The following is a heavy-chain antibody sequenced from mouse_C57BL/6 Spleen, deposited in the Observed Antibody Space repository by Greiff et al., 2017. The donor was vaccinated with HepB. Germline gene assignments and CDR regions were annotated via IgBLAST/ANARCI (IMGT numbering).Heavy chain of an antibody. CDR2: INPGSGGT. Sequence: QVQLQQSGAELVRPGTSVKVSCKASGYAFTNYLIEWVKQRPGQGLEWIGVINPGSGGTNYNEKFKGKATLTADKSSSTAYMQLSSLTSEDSAVYFCARSSYGTDYWGQGTTLTVSS. CDR1: GYAFTNYL. J-gene: IGHJ2*01. CDR3: ARSSYGTDY. V-gene: IGHV1-54*01. D-gene: IGHD2-1*01.